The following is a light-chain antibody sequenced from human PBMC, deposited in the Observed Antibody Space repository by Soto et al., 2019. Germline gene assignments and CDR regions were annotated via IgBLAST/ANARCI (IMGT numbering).Light chain of an antibody. V-gene: IGKV3-15*01. CDR2: HAS. J-gene: IGKJ4*01. CDR1: QNINNN. Sequence: EIVMTQSPATLSVSPGERATLSCRASQNINNNLAWYQQKPGQVPRLLIYHASTGATGIPARFSGSGSGTELTLTISRVQSEDFAVYYCQKYNDWPLTFGGGTKVEIK. CDR3: QKYNDWPLT.